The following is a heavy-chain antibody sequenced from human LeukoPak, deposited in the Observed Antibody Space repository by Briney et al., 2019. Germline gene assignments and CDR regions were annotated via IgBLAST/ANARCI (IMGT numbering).Heavy chain of an antibody. CDR2: ISSSSSYI. CDR1: GFTFSSYS. Sequence: GGSLRLSCAASGFTFSSYSMNWVRQAPGKGLEWVSSISSSSSYIFYAGSVKGRFTISRDNAKNSLYLQMNSVRAEDTAVYYCARAYYYGSGSPSNEGYYYGMDVWGQGTTVTVSS. D-gene: IGHD3-10*01. CDR3: ARAYYYGSGSPSNEGYYYGMDV. J-gene: IGHJ6*02. V-gene: IGHV3-21*01.